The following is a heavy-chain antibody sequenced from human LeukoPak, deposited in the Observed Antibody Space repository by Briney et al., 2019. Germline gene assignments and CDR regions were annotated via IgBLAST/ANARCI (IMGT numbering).Heavy chain of an antibody. CDR3: ARSILGHDAFDT. J-gene: IGHJ3*02. D-gene: IGHD2-21*01. Sequence: SETLSLTCTVSGGSITSSSYYWGWIRQPPGKGLEWIGSIYSSGSTYYNPSLKSRVTISVDTSKNQFSLKLSSVTAADTAVYYCARSILGHDAFDTWGQGTMVTVSS. CDR2: IYSSGST. CDR1: GGSITSSSYY. V-gene: IGHV4-39*01.